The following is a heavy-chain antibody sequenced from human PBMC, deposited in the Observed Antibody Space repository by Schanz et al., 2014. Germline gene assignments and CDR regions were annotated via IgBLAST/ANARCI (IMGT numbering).Heavy chain of an antibody. CDR1: GFIFSNYG. CDR3: ARDRGYCSGGSCLTFDY. V-gene: IGHV3-30*19. CDR2: IWSDGSGK. Sequence: QVQLVESGGGVVQPGRSLRLSCAASGFIFSNYGMHWVRQAPGKGLEWVAVIWSDGSGKYYADSVKGRFTISRDNSKNTLYLQMNTLRAEDTAVYYCARDRGYCSGGSCLTFDYWGQGTLVTVSS. J-gene: IGHJ4*02. D-gene: IGHD2-15*01.